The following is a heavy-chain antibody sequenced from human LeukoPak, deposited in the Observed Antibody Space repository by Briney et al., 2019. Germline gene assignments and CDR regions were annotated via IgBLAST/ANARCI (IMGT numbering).Heavy chain of an antibody. Sequence: GASVKVSCKASGGTFSSYAISWVRQAPGQGLEWMGIINPSGGSTSYAQKFQGRVTMTRDMSTSTVYMELSSLRSEDTAVYYCAREGGYNTLGSTNFDYWGQGTLVTVSS. CDR2: INPSGGST. V-gene: IGHV1-46*01. CDR1: GGTFSSYA. J-gene: IGHJ4*02. D-gene: IGHD5-24*01. CDR3: AREGGYNTLGSTNFDY.